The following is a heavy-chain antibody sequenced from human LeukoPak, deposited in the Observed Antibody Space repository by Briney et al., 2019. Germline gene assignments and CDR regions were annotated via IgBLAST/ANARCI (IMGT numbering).Heavy chain of an antibody. D-gene: IGHD6-13*01. CDR3: ARDRRQQLVRGGFDP. CDR1: GFTVSSNY. CDR2: IYSGGST. V-gene: IGHV3-53*01. J-gene: IGHJ5*02. Sequence: AGGSLRLSCAASGFTVSSNYMSWVRQAPGKGLEWVSVIYSGGSTYYADSVKGRFTISRDNSKNTLYLQMSSLRAEDTAVYYCARDRRQQLVRGGFDPWGQGTLVTVSS.